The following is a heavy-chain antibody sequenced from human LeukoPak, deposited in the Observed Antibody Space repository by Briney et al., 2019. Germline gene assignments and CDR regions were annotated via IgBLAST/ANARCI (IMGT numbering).Heavy chain of an antibody. CDR1: GGSISSYY. D-gene: IGHD6-6*01. CDR3: ARVGIAARPGYMDV. CDR2: IYYSGST. V-gene: IGHV4-59*01. Sequence: SETLSLTCTVSGGSISSYYWSWIRQPPGKGLEWIGYIYYSGSTNYNPSLKSLVTISVDTSKNQFSLKLSSVTAADTAVYYCARVGIAARPGYMDVWGKGTTVTVSS. J-gene: IGHJ6*03.